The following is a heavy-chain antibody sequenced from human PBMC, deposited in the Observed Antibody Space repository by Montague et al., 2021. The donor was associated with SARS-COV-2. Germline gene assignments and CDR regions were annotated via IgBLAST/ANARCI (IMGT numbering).Heavy chain of an antibody. Sequence: SLRLSCAASGFTFSSYGMHWVRQAPGKGLEWVAVIWYDGSNKHYADSVKGRFTISRDNSKNTLYLQMNSLRAEDTAVYYCAREMVRGVGPYYYGMDVWGQGTTVTVSS. CDR2: IWYDGSNK. CDR3: AREMVRGVGPYYYGMDV. V-gene: IGHV3-33*01. D-gene: IGHD3-10*01. J-gene: IGHJ6*02. CDR1: GFTFSSYG.